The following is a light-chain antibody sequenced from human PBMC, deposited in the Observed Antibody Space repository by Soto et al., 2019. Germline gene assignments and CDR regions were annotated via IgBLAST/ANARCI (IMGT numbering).Light chain of an antibody. CDR3: QQFNGYFLT. J-gene: IGKJ4*01. Sequence: AIQLTQSPSSLSASVGDRVTIACRASQGISSVAAWYRQKPGKAPELLIYDASTLESGVPSRFSGSGSGTDFTLTISSLQPEDFATYYCQQFNGYFLTFGGGTKVDIK. CDR1: QGISSV. V-gene: IGKV1-13*02. CDR2: DAS.